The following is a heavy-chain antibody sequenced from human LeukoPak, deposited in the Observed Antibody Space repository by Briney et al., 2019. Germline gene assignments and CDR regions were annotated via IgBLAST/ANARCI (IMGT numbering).Heavy chain of an antibody. Sequence: ASVKVSCKASGYTFTSYYMHWVRQAPGQGLEWMGIINPSGGSTSYAQKFQGRVTMTRDTSISTAYMELSRLRSDDTAVYYCARGLVGATTGDYWGQGTLVTVSS. CDR1: GYTFTSYY. V-gene: IGHV1-46*01. CDR2: INPSGGST. CDR3: ARGLVGATTGDY. J-gene: IGHJ4*02. D-gene: IGHD1-26*01.